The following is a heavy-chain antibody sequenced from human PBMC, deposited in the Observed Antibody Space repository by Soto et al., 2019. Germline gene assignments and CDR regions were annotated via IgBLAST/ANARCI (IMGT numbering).Heavy chain of an antibody. Sequence: LAWLGRTYYRSKWYNDYAVSVKSRITINPDTSKNQFSVQLNSVTPEDTAVYYCARTYGGSYEDYYYYGMDVWGQGTTVTVSS. CDR3: ARTYGGSYEDYYYYGMDV. CDR2: TYYRSKWYN. D-gene: IGHD1-26*01. J-gene: IGHJ6*02. V-gene: IGHV6-1*01.